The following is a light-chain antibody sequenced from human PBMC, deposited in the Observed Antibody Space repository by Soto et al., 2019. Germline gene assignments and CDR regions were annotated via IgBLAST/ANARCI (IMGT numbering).Light chain of an antibody. J-gene: IGKJ4*01. CDR2: WAN. V-gene: IGKV4-1*01. CDR3: KQYYSTPLT. Sequence: DIVMTQSPDSLAVSLGERATINCKSSQSVLYSSNNKNYLAWYQQKPGQPPKLLIYWANTRESGVPDRFSGSGSGTDFTLTISSLQAEDVAVYYCKQYYSTPLTFGGGTKVDIK. CDR1: QSVLYSSNNKNY.